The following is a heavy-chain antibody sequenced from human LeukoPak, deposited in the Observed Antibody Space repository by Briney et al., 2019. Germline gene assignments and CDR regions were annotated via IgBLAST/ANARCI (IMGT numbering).Heavy chain of an antibody. J-gene: IGHJ4*02. D-gene: IGHD4-17*01. CDR2: ISSSSSYI. CDR3: ASRTVTGAFDI. Sequence: PGGSLRLSCAGSGFSFSDYTMNWVRQAPGKGLEWVSSISSSSSYIYYADSVKGRFTISRDNAKNSLYLQMNSLRAEDTAVYYCASRTVTGAFDIWGQGTLVTVSS. V-gene: IGHV3-21*01. CDR1: GFSFSDYT.